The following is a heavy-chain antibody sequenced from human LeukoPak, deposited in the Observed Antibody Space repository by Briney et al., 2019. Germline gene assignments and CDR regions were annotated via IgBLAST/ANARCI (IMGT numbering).Heavy chain of an antibody. D-gene: IGHD1/OR15-1a*01. J-gene: IGHJ4*02. CDR2: INHSGST. CDR1: GGSFSGYY. V-gene: IGHV4-34*01. Sequence: SETLSLTCAVYGGSFSGYYWSWICQPPGKGLEWIGEINHSGSTNYNPSLKSRVTISVDTSKNQFSLKLSSVTAADTAVYYCARRAAGTSIDYWGQGTLVTVSS. CDR3: ARRAAGTSIDY.